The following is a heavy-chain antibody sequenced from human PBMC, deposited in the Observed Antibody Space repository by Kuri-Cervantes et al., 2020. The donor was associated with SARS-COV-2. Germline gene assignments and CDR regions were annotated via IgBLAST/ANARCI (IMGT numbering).Heavy chain of an antibody. CDR1: GGSFSGYY. CDR3: ASSDFWSGHYYFDY. D-gene: IGHD3-3*01. CDR2: INHSGRT. J-gene: IGHJ4*02. V-gene: IGHV4-34*01. Sequence: SQTLSLTCAVYGGSFSGYYLSWIRQPPGKGLEWIGEINHSGRTNYNPSLKSRVTISVDTSKNQFSLKLSSVTAADTAVYYCASSDFWSGHYYFDYWGQGTLVTVSS.